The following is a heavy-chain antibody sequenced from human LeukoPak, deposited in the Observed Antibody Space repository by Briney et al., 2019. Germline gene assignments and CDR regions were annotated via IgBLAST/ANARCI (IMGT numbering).Heavy chain of an antibody. Sequence: GGSLRLSCAASGFTFDDYAMHWVRQAPGKGLEWVSGISWNSSSIGYVDSVKGRFTISRDNAKNSLYLQMNSLRAEDTALYYCARGMTTVTHFDYWGQGTLVTVSS. J-gene: IGHJ4*02. CDR1: GFTFDDYA. CDR2: ISWNSSSI. CDR3: ARGMTTVTHFDY. V-gene: IGHV3-9*01. D-gene: IGHD4-11*01.